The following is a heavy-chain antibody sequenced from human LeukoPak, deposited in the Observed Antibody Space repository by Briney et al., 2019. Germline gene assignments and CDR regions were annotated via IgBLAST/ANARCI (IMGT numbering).Heavy chain of an antibody. J-gene: IGHJ4*02. V-gene: IGHV3-7*03. CDR3: TGGLEAIVVVPAAIPDY. Sequence: PGGSLRLSCAASGFTFSSYWMSWVRQAPGKGLEWVANIKQDGSEKYYVDSVKGRFTISRDNAKNSLYLQMNSLKTEDTAVYYCTGGLEAIVVVPAAIPDYWGQGTLVTVSS. CDR1: GFTFSSYW. D-gene: IGHD2-2*01. CDR2: IKQDGSEK.